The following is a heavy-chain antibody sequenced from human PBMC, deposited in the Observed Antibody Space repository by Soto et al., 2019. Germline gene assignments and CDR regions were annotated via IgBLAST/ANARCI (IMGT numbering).Heavy chain of an antibody. V-gene: IGHV3-49*04. CDR2: IRSKAYGGTT. J-gene: IGHJ4*02. CDR1: GFTFGDYA. CDR3: TKVVVVPAAIPYFDY. Sequence: PGGSLRLSCTASGFTFGDYAMSWVRQAPGKGLEWVGFIRSKAYGGTTEYAASVKGRFTISRDDSKSIAYLQMNSLKTEDTAVYYCTKVVVVPAAIPYFDYWGQGTLVTVSS. D-gene: IGHD2-2*02.